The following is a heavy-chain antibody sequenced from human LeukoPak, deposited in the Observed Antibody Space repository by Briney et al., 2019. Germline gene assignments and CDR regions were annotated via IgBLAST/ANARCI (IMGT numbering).Heavy chain of an antibody. CDR3: ARGLRFSYLDY. J-gene: IGHJ4*02. V-gene: IGHV4-59*01. CDR1: GGSISSYY. Sequence: SETLSLTCTVSGGSISSYYWSWLRQPPGKGLEWIGYIYYSGSTNYNPSLKSRVTISVDTSKNQFSLKLSSVTAADTAVYYCARGLRFSYLDYWGQGALVTVSS. D-gene: IGHD3-16*01. CDR2: IYYSGST.